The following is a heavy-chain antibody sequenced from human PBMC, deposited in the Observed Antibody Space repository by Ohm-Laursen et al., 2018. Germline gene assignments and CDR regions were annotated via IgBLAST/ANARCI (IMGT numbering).Heavy chain of an antibody. CDR3: ARDDGAYARRSGMDV. D-gene: IGHD2-8*01. V-gene: IGHV3-23*01. J-gene: IGHJ6*02. CDR1: GFTFSIYG. Sequence: SLRLSCTASGFTFSIYGMSWVRQAPGKGLEWVSGIRDSGGYTYYADSVKGRFTISRDNSKNTVYLQMNSLRGEDTAIYYCARDDGAYARRSGMDVWGQGTTVTVSS. CDR2: IRDSGGYT.